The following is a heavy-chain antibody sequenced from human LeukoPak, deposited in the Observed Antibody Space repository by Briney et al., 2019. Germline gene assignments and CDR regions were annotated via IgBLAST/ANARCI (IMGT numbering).Heavy chain of an antibody. J-gene: IGHJ6*02. D-gene: IGHD2-15*01. V-gene: IGHV1-18*01. CDR3: ARDPPRIVVVVAATNYYGMDV. Sequence: ASVKVSCKASGYTFTSYGISWVRQAPGQGPEWMGWISAYNGNTNYAQKLQGRVTMTTDTSTSTAYMELRSLRSDDTAVYYCARDPPRIVVVVAATNYYGMDVWSQGTTVTVSS. CDR2: ISAYNGNT. CDR1: GYTFTSYG.